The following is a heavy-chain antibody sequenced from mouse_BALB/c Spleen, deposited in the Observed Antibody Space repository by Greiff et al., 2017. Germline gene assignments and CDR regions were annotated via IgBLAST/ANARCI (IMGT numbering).Heavy chain of an antibody. D-gene: IGHD3-1*01. CDR2: ISYDGSN. CDR1: GYSFTSCYI. V-gene: IGHV3-6*01. Sequence: EVQLLESGPGLVKPSQSLSLTCTVTGYSFTSCYIWNWIRQFPGNLLEWMGYISYDGSNNYNPSLKNRISITRNTSKNQFFLKLNSLTTEDTATSYCAREVSDAMDYWGQGTSVTVSA. J-gene: IGHJ4*01. CDR3: AREVSDAMDY.